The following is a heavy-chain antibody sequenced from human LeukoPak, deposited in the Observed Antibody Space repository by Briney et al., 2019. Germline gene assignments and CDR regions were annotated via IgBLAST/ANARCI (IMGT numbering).Heavy chain of an antibody. Sequence: GGSLRLPCAASGFTFSTYGMHWVRQAPGKGLGWVAFIRYDGSSKYYADSVKGRFTISRDNSKNTVHLQMNSLRAEDTAVYYCAAPGVPAATYYFDYWGQGTLVTVSS. V-gene: IGHV3-30*02. CDR1: GFTFSTYG. J-gene: IGHJ4*02. D-gene: IGHD2-2*01. CDR2: IRYDGSSK. CDR3: AAPGVPAATYYFDY.